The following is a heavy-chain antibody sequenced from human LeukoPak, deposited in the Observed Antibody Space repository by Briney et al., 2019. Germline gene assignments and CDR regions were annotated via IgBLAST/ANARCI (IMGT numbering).Heavy chain of an antibody. Sequence: QPGGSLRLSCVGSGFIFHNYALTWVRQAPGKGLEWVSLIRDKGDVTYYADSVKGRLTISRDNSKNTVFLQMESLTVEDTAVYYCAKDRLLDYMDVWGKGTTVTVSS. J-gene: IGHJ6*03. CDR3: AKDRLLDYMDV. V-gene: IGHV3-23*01. CDR1: GFIFHNYA. CDR2: IRDKGDVT.